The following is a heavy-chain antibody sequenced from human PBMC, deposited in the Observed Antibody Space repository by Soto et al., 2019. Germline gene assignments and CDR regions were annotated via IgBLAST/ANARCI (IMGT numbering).Heavy chain of an antibody. J-gene: IGHJ2*01. Sequence: SETLSLTCTVSGGSISSSSYYWGWIRQPPGKGLEWIGSIYYSGSTYYNPSLKSRVTISVDTSKNQFSLKLSSVTAADTAVYYCARDITGTTCNSYCYYDLWGRGTRVTVSS. V-gene: IGHV4-39*01. CDR1: GGSISSSSYY. CDR2: IYYSGST. D-gene: IGHD1-7*01. CDR3: ARDITGTTCNSYCYYDL.